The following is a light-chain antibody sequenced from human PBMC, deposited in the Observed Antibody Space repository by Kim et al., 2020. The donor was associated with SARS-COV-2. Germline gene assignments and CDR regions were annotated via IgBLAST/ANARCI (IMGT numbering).Light chain of an antibody. J-gene: IGLJ3*02. CDR2: DVT. CDR3: SSYTSGNTGV. V-gene: IGLV2-14*01. Sequence: QSALTQPASVSGSPGQSISISCTGTSSDFGDYNHVSWYQQHPGNAPKVMIYDVTERPSGVSNRISGSKSDNTASLTISGLQAEDEADYYCSSYTSGNTGVFGGGTQLTVL. CDR1: SSDFGDYNH.